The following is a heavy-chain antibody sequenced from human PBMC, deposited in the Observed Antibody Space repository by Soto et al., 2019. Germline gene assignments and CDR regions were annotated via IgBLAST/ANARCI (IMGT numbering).Heavy chain of an antibody. CDR3: ARDLTIVPATHPRLENYGMDV. Sequence: ASVKVSCKASGYSFTSYGISWVRRAPGQGLEWMGWISPYNGHTQFVERFQGRVTMTTDTSTKTAYTELRNLRSDDTPHYYCARDLTIVPATHPRLENYGMDVWGQGTAVTVSS. J-gene: IGHJ6*02. V-gene: IGHV1-18*01. CDR2: ISPYNGHT. CDR1: GYSFTSYG. D-gene: IGHD2-2*01.